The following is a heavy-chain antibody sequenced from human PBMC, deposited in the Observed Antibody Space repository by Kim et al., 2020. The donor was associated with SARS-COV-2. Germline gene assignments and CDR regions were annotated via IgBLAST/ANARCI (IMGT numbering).Heavy chain of an antibody. V-gene: IGHV1-58*01. J-gene: IGHJ5*01. CDR2: IITDSGNT. D-gene: IGHD1-1*01. Sequence: SVKVSCKLSGLTFPRSAVQWVRQARGQRLEWVGWIITDSGNTNYAQKFQGRVTTSWDMSTNTAYMELKRLRLEDTAVYYCAAESPLTGVRAFDPWGQGTLVSVSS. CDR1: GLTFPRSA. CDR3: AAESPLTGVRAFDP.